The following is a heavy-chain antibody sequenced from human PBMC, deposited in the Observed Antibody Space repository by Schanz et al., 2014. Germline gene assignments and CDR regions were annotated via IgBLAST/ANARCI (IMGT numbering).Heavy chain of an antibody. V-gene: IGHV3-7*01. CDR1: GFTFSGYW. CDR2: IKLDGSEK. D-gene: IGHD1-26*01. CDR3: AKYGTGKGVSFEY. J-gene: IGHJ4*02. Sequence: EVQLVESGGGLVQPGGSLRLSCAASGFTFSGYWMSWVRQAPGEGLVWVANIKLDGSEKYHVDSVKGRFTISRDNAKNSLYLQMNSLTAEDTAVYYCAKYGTGKGVSFEYWGQGTLVTVSS.